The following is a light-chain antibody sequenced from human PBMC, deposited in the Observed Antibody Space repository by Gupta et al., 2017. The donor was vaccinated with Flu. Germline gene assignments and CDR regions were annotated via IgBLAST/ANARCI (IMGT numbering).Light chain of an antibody. V-gene: IGKV3-20*01. Sequence: EIVLTQSRGSLVLCQGERATLSCRASQSVSSSFLAWYQQRPGQAPRLLIYGASSRATGIPDRFSGSGSGTDFTLTISRLEPEDFAVFYCQQYDTSPITFGQGTRLEIK. CDR1: QSVSSSF. CDR2: GAS. J-gene: IGKJ5*01. CDR3: QQYDTSPIT.